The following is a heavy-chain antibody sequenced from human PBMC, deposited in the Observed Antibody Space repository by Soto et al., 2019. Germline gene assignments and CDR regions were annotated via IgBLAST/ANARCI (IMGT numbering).Heavy chain of an antibody. Sequence: GASVKVSCKASGYTFTSYYMHWVRQAPGQGLEGMGRINPSGGSTSYAQEFQGRVTMTRGTSTSTVYMELSRLRSDDTAAYYGARGRQINGSGGSSSQIDYWGQGTLVTVSS. J-gene: IGHJ4*02. CDR1: GYTFTSYY. CDR2: INPSGGST. CDR3: ARGRQINGSGGSSSQIDY. V-gene: IGHV1-46*01. D-gene: IGHD2-15*01.